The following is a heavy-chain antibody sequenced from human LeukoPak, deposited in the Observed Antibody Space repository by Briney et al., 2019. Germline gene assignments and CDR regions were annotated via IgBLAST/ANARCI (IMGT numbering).Heavy chain of an antibody. Sequence: GGSVKVSCKASGGTFSSYAISWVRQAPGQGLEWMGGIIPIFGTANYAQKFQGRVTITADESTSTAYMELSSLRSEDTAVYYCARDLGEGTSPRSGDAFDIWGQGTMVTVSS. CDR2: IIPIFGTA. J-gene: IGHJ3*02. CDR3: ARDLGEGTSPRSGDAFDI. CDR1: GGTFSSYA. D-gene: IGHD2-2*01. V-gene: IGHV1-69*01.